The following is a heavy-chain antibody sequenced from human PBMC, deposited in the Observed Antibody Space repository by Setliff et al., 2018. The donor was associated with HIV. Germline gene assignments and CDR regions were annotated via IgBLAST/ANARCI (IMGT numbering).Heavy chain of an antibody. D-gene: IGHD1-1*01. CDR3: ARGQLKPTGYFFDY. CDR2: IIPIFGTA. V-gene: IGHV1-69*06. Sequence: ASVKVSCKASGGTFSSYAISWVRQAPGQGLEWMGGIIPIFGTANYAQKFLGRLTITANRSTTTAYMELSRLTSEDTAVYYCARGQLKPTGYFFDYWGLGTLVTVSS. CDR1: GGTFSSYA. J-gene: IGHJ4*02.